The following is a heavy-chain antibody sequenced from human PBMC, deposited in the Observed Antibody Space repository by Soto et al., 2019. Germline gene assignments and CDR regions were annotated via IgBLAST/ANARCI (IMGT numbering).Heavy chain of an antibody. J-gene: IGHJ5*02. CDR2: IIPIFATA. CDR1: GGTFSSYA. Sequence: SVKVSCKDSGGTFSSYAISWVRQAPGQGREWMGGIIPIFATANYAQKFQGRVTNTADESTRTAYMELSSLRSEDTAVYYCARSGEAYYDILTGYYKGNWFDPWGQGTLVTVSS. D-gene: IGHD3-9*01. CDR3: ARSGEAYYDILTGYYKGNWFDP. V-gene: IGHV1-69*13.